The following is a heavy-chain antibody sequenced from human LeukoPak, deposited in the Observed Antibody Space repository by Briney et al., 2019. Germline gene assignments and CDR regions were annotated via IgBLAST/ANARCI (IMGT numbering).Heavy chain of an antibody. J-gene: IGHJ3*01. CDR1: GGSIASYY. D-gene: IGHD3-22*01. CDR2: INYSGRT. V-gene: IGHV4-59*01. Sequence: SETLSLTCTGSGGSIASYYWSWIRQSPGKRLEWIASINYSGRTKLNPSLQSRVTISLNMSNNHFSLQLRSVTAADTAIYYCARLLDYDNSGDPDTFDLSGQGTMVTVFS. CDR3: ARLLDYDNSGDPDTFDL.